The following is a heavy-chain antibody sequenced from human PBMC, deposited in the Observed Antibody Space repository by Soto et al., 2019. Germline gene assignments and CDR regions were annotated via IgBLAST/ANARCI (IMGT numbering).Heavy chain of an antibody. V-gene: IGHV4-31*03. J-gene: IGHJ5*02. CDR3: ASTIAIRNPWFDP. Sequence: SETLSLTCTVSGGFISSGGYYWTWIRQHPGKGLEWIGYIYDSGTTYYNPSLKSRVTISVDTSNNQFSLRLRSVTAADTPVYYCASTIAIRNPWFDPWGQGTLVTVSS. CDR1: GGFISSGGYY. D-gene: IGHD2-21*01. CDR2: IYDSGTT.